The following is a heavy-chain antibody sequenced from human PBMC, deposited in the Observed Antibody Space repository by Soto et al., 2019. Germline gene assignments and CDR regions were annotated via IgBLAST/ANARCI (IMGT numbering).Heavy chain of an antibody. Sequence: SETLSLTCAVYGGSFSGYYWSWIRQPPGKGLEWIGEINHSGSTNYNPSLKSRVTISVDTSKNQFSLKLSSVTAADTAVYYCAREARHRREYSASWRYFDYWGQGTLVTVSS. CDR3: AREARHRREYSASWRYFDY. CDR2: INHSGST. D-gene: IGHD2-15*01. V-gene: IGHV4-34*01. CDR1: GGSFSGYY. J-gene: IGHJ4*02.